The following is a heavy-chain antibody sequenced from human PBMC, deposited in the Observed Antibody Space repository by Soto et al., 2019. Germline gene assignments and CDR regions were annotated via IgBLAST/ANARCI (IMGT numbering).Heavy chain of an antibody. CDR1: GYTFTGHY. V-gene: IGHV1-2*02. Sequence: ASVNVSCKASGYTFTGHYIHWVRQAPEQGPEWMGEIGPESGATRYAQRFQGRVTMTWDTSISTAYMDLSGLRSDDTAVYYCATDYKQYYHDSSGYLDYWGQGTLVTVSS. J-gene: IGHJ4*02. CDR2: IGPESGAT. D-gene: IGHD3-22*01. CDR3: ATDYKQYYHDSSGYLDY.